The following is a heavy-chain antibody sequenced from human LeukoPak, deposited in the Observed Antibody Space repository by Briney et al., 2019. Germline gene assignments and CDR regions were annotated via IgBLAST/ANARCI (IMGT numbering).Heavy chain of an antibody. CDR3: ARGRDYGYFDY. CDR1: GGSISSGGYY. D-gene: IGHD4-17*01. V-gene: IGHV4-31*03. CDR2: IYYNGGT. J-gene: IGHJ4*02. Sequence: PSETLSLTCTVSGGSISSGGYYWSWIRQHPGKGLEWIGYIYYNGGTSYNPSLKSRVSISVNTSKIQFSLKLSSVTAADTAVYYCARGRDYGYFDYWGQGTLVTVSS.